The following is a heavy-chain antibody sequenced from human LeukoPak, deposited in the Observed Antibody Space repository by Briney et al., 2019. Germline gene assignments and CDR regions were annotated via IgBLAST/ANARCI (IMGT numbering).Heavy chain of an antibody. CDR1: GFTFSDYN. Sequence: GGSLRLSCAASGFTFSDYNMRWIRQAPGKGLEWVSSISRSGSTKYYADSVKGRFTFSRDNAKNSLFLQMNSLRAEDTAVYYCERVLRYCSGGNCYSGGLGYMDVWGKGTTVTISS. V-gene: IGHV3-11*01. CDR2: ISRSGSTK. J-gene: IGHJ6*03. D-gene: IGHD2-15*01. CDR3: ERVLRYCSGGNCYSGGLGYMDV.